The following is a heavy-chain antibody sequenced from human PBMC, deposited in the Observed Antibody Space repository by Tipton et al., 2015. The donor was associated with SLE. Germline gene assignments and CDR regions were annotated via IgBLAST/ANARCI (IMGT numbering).Heavy chain of an antibody. J-gene: IGHJ4*02. D-gene: IGHD6-19*01. CDR1: GFTFSSYW. V-gene: IGHV3-74*01. CDR2: IYSDGSRT. CDR3: AREAVAGGAFDY. Sequence: SLRLSCAASGFTFSSYWMHWVRQAPGKGLVWVSRIYSDGSRTTYADSVKGRFTISRDNAKNTLYLQMNSLRAEDTAVYYCAREAVAGGAFDYWGQGTLVTFSS.